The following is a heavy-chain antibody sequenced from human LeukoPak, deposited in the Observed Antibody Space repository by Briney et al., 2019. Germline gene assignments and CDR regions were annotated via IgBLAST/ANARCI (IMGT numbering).Heavy chain of an antibody. J-gene: IGHJ4*02. CDR3: ARHGAQGGGYCSSTSCYTFDF. Sequence: SETLSLTCTVPGGSITSHHWSWIRQPPGKGLEWIGYIHSDGSTNRNPSLKSRVTLSLDTSRSQFSLRLSSVTAADTALYYCARHGAQGGGYCSSTSCYTFDFWGQGTQVTVSS. CDR2: IHSDGST. CDR1: GGSITSHH. D-gene: IGHD2-2*02. V-gene: IGHV4-59*08.